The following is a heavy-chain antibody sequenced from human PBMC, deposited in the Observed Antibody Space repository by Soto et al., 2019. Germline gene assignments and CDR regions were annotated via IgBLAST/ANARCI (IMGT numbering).Heavy chain of an antibody. CDR1: GGSISSYD. D-gene: IGHD6-19*01. J-gene: IGHJ4*02. CDR3: VAGSGWYGPIGY. CDR2: IYYSGST. Sequence: QVQLQESGPGLVKPSETLSLTCTVSGGSISSYDWSWTRQPPGQGLEWIGYIYYSGSTNYNPSLKSRVSISVDTSKNQFSLTLSSVTAADAAVYYCVAGSGWYGPIGYWGQGTLVTVSS. V-gene: IGHV4-59*01.